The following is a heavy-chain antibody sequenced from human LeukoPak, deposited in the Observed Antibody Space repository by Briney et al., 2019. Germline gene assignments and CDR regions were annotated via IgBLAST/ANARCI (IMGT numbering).Heavy chain of an antibody. J-gene: IGHJ4*02. Sequence: GGSLRLSCTASGFTFSTYAMSWVRQAPGKGLEWVSAISGGGGSTYYADSVKSRFTISRDNSKNTLYLQMNSLGAEDTAVYYCAKEWFGELSLFDYWGQGTLVTVSS. CDR1: GFTFSTYA. CDR2: ISGGGGST. D-gene: IGHD3-10*01. V-gene: IGHV3-23*01. CDR3: AKEWFGELSLFDY.